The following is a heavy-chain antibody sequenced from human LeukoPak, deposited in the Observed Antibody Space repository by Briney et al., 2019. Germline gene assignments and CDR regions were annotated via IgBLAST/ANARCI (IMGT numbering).Heavy chain of an antibody. D-gene: IGHD3-3*01. CDR1: GGSFSGYY. J-gene: IGHJ3*02. CDR2: INHSGST. CDR3: ARHPRYYDFWSGYGGAFDI. Sequence: SETLSLTCAVYGGSFSGYYWSWIRQPPGKGLEWIGEINHSGSTNYNPSLKSRVTISVDTSKNQFSLKLSSVTAADTAVYYCARHPRYYDFWSGYGGAFDIWGQGTMVTVSS. V-gene: IGHV4-34*01.